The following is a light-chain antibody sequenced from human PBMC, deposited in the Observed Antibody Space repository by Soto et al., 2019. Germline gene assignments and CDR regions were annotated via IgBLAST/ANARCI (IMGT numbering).Light chain of an antibody. J-gene: IGKJ1*01. Sequence: EIVLTQSPGTLSLSPGERATLSCRASQSVSSSYLAWYQQKPGQAPRLLIYGASSRATGIPDRFSGSGSGTDFTLTISRLETEDFAVYYCQQYGSSPRTFGQGTNVDIK. CDR3: QQYGSSPRT. V-gene: IGKV3-20*01. CDR1: QSVSSSY. CDR2: GAS.